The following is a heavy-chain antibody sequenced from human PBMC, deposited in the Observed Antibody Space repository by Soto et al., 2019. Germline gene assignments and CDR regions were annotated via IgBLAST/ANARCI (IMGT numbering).Heavy chain of an antibody. CDR2: IIPIFGTA. CDR3: ARANVWNAGFFAINSFDP. V-gene: IGHV1-69*13. J-gene: IGHJ5*02. D-gene: IGHD1-1*01. CDR1: GGTFSSYA. Sequence: GASVKVSCKASGGTFSSYAISWVRQAPGQGLEWMGGIIPIFGTANYAQKFQGRVTITADESTSTAYMELSSLRSEDTAVYYCARANVWNAGFFAINSFDPWGQGTLVTVSS.